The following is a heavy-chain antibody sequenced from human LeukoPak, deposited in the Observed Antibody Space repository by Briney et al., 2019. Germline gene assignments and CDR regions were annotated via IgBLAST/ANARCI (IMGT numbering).Heavy chain of an antibody. Sequence: GGSLRLSCAASGFAFSSYSMNWVRQAPGKGLEWVSSISSSSSYIYYADSVKGRFTISRGNAKNSLYLQMNSLRAEDTAVYYCASDTFGYSSSWYEDYWGQGTLVTVSS. CDR1: GFAFSSYS. J-gene: IGHJ4*02. CDR2: ISSSSSYI. CDR3: ASDTFGYSSSWYEDY. V-gene: IGHV3-21*01. D-gene: IGHD6-13*01.